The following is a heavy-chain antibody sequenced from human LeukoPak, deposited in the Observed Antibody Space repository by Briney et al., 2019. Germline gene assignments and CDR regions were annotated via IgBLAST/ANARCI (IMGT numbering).Heavy chain of an antibody. J-gene: IGHJ3*02. D-gene: IGHD2-21*02. V-gene: IGHV4-39*07. CDR1: GGSISSSSYY. CDR3: ASIIVVVTAAQDAFDI. Sequence: KPSETLSLTCTVSGGSISSSSYYWGWIRQPPGKGLEWIGSIYYSGSTYYNPSLKSRVTISVDTSKNQFSLKLSSVTAADTAVYYCASIIVVVTAAQDAFDIWGQGTMVTVSS. CDR2: IYYSGST.